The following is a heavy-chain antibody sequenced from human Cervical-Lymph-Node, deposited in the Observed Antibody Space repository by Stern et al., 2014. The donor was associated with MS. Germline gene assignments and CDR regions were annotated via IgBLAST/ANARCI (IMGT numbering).Heavy chain of an antibody. CDR1: GFSLNTSGVA. CDR3: AHRRGVFGFYP. V-gene: IGHV2-5*02. Sequence: QVTLRESGPTVVKPTQTLTLTCTFSGFSLNTSGVAVGWIRQPPGKALEWLALFYWDDDKRYSPSLKTRLTITKDTPKNQVVLTMTNMDPVDTGTYYCAHRRGVFGFYPWGQGTLVTVSS. D-gene: IGHD3-10*01. J-gene: IGHJ5*02. CDR2: FYWDDDK.